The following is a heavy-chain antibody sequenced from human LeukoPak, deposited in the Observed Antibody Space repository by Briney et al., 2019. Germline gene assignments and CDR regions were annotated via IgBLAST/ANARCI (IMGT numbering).Heavy chain of an antibody. Sequence: PSETLSLTCAVYGGSFSGYYWSWIRQPPGKGLEWIGEINHSGSTNYNPSLKSRVTISVDTSKNQFSLKLSSVTAADTAVYYCATYYDYVWGSYRPAPLLYWGQGTLVTVSS. CDR2: INHSGST. D-gene: IGHD3-16*02. CDR1: GGSFSGYY. J-gene: IGHJ4*02. CDR3: ATYYDYVWGSYRPAPLLY. V-gene: IGHV4-34*01.